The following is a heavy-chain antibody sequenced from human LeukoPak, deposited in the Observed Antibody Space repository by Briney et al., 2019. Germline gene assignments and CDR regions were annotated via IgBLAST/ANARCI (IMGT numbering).Heavy chain of an antibody. CDR1: GFTVSSNY. J-gene: IGHJ4*02. CDR2: IYSGGST. D-gene: IGHD3-9*01. CDR3: AKGPDILTGYLTRQSSLGY. Sequence: GGSLRLSCAASGFTVSSNYISWVRQAPGKGLEWVSVIYSGGSTYYADSVKGRFTISRDNSKNTLYLQMNSLRAEDTAVYYCAKGPDILTGYLTRQSSLGYWGQGTLVTVSS. V-gene: IGHV3-66*02.